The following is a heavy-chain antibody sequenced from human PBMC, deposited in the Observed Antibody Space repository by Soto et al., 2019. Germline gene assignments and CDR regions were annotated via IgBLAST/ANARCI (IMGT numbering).Heavy chain of an antibody. J-gene: IGHJ4*02. CDR1: GGTFSSYT. Sequence: ASVKVSCKASGGTFSSYTISWVRQAPGQGLEWMGRIIPILGIANYAQKFQGRVTITSDKSTSTAYMELNSLRVEDTAFYYCARDPAWGSLDYWGLGTLVTVSS. CDR3: ARDPAWGSLDY. CDR2: IIPILGIA. D-gene: IGHD7-27*01. V-gene: IGHV1-69*04.